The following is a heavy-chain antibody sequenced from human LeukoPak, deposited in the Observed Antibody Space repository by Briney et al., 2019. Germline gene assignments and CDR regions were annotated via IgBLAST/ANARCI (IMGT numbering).Heavy chain of an antibody. D-gene: IGHD3-16*02. Sequence: ASETLSLTCTVSGGSISSSSYYWGWIRQPPGKGLEWIGSIYYSGGTYYNPSLKSRVTISVDTSKNQFSLKLSSVTAADTAVYYCARRGELSLAYNYWGQGTLVTVSS. CDR2: IYYSGGT. V-gene: IGHV4-39*01. CDR1: GGSISSSSYY. CDR3: ARRGELSLAYNY. J-gene: IGHJ4*02.